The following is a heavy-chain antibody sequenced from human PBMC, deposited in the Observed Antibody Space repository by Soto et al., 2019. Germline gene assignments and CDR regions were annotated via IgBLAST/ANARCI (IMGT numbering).Heavy chain of an antibody. CDR1: GGSISSGDYY. D-gene: IGHD4-17*01. V-gene: IGHV4-30-4*01. Sequence: SETLSLTCTVSGGSISSGDYYWSWIRQPPGKGLEWIADIHHSGVTNYNPSLKSRVIISLDRSKNQFSLQLNSMTAADTAVYYCARDLRYGDYESYGMDVWGQGTTVTVSS. CDR2: IHHSGVT. J-gene: IGHJ6*02. CDR3: ARDLRYGDYESYGMDV.